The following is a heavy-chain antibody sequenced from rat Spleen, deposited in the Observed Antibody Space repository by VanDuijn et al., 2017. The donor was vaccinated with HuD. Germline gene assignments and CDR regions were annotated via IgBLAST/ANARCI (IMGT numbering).Heavy chain of an antibody. J-gene: IGHJ2*01. CDR2: LSYDGTTT. V-gene: IGHV5-29*01. CDR3: ARRHFGYTDYFDY. D-gene: IGHD1-4*01. Sequence: EVQLVESGGGLVQPGRSLRLSCVASGFTFNNYWMTWIRQAPTKGLEWVATLSYDGTTTYYRDSVKGRFTISRDVAKSTLFLQMDSLRSEDTATYYCARRHFGYTDYFDYWGQGVMVTVSS. CDR1: GFTFNNYW.